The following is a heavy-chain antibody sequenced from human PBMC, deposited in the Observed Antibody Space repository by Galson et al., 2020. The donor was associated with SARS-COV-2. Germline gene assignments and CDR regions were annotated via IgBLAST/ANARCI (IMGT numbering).Heavy chain of an antibody. Sequence: SETLSLTCAVSGGSFRDYQWNWIRQAPGKGLQWIGEITHSGTSSYNPSLRSRVAMSVDTSKNQFSLKLTSVTAADAAVYFCVRARKDRVWGGTFPHYFYYWFMDVFGRGTTVIVSS. D-gene: IGHD2-8*01. CDR1: GGSFRDYQ. CDR3: VRARKDRVWGGTFPHYFYYWFMDV. J-gene: IGHJ6*03. V-gene: IGHV4-34*01. CDR2: ITHSGTS.